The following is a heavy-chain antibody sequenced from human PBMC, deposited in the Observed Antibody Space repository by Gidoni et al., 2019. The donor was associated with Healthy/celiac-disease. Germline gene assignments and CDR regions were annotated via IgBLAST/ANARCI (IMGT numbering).Heavy chain of an antibody. CDR1: GFTFSSQA. J-gene: IGHJ5*01. CDR2: ISGSGGST. V-gene: IGHV3-23*01. CDR3: AKGVRGVMLGWFDP. D-gene: IGHD3-10*01. Sequence: EVQLLESGGGVVQHGGSLRLSCAASGFTFSSQAMSWVRQAPGKGVGWVSAISGSGGSTYYADSVKGRFTISRDNSKNTLYLQMNRLRAEDTALYYCAKGVRGVMLGWFDPWGQGTLVTVSS.